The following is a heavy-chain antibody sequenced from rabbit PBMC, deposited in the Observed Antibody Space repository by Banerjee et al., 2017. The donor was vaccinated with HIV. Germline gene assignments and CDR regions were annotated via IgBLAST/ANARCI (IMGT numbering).Heavy chain of an antibody. V-gene: IGHV1S45*01. CDR3: VRDIYSYDLVDCAYAFNL. Sequence: QEQLEESGGGLVKPGGTLTLTCKASGIDFSGSAYMCWVRQAPGKGLEWIACIYTSSNNIYYASWANGRFTISRTSSTTVTLQMTSLTAADTATYFCVRDIYSYDLVDCAYAFNLWGPGTLVTVS. CDR2: IYTSSNNI. J-gene: IGHJ4*01. CDR1: GIDFSGSAY. D-gene: IGHD6-1*01.